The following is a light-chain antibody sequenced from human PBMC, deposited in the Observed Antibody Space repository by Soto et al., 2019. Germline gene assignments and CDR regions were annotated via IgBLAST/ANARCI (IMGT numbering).Light chain of an antibody. Sequence: SYELTQPPSVAVAPGTTASISCEGNDIGRKSVHWYRKKSGQAPVLVIHSDNDRPSGIPDRFSGSNYGNTATLTISRVEAGDEAVYYCHVWDSITNHVVFGGGTKLTVL. V-gene: IGLV3-21*04. CDR3: HVWDSITNHVV. CDR1: DIGRKS. CDR2: SDN. J-gene: IGLJ2*01.